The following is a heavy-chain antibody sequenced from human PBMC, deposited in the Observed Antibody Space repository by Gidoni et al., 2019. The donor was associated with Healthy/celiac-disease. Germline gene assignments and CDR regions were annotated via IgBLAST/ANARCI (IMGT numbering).Heavy chain of an antibody. V-gene: IGHV3-30*04. J-gene: IGHJ6*02. Sequence: QVQLVESVRCVVQPRSSLRLSCAAPGFTFGSYAMHWVRHAPGKGLEWVAVISYDGSNKYYADSVKGRFTISRDNSKNKLYLQMNSLRAEDTAVYYCARATAMVTLSVDNYYGMDVWGQGTTVTVSS. CDR2: ISYDGSNK. CDR3: ARATAMVTLSVDNYYGMDV. CDR1: GFTFGSYA. D-gene: IGHD5-18*01.